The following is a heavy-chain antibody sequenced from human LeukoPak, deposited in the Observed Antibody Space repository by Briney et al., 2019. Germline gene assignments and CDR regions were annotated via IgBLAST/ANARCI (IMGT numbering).Heavy chain of an antibody. CDR3: ARALRRSASDY. CDR2: INPNSGST. V-gene: IGHV1-2*02. CDR1: GYTFTGYY. D-gene: IGHD4-17*01. Sequence: GASVKVSCKASGYTFTGYYMHWVRQAPGQGLEWMGWINPNSGSTNYAQKFQGRVTMTRDTSISTAYMELSRLRSDDTAVYYCARALRRSASDYWGQGTLVTVSS. J-gene: IGHJ4*02.